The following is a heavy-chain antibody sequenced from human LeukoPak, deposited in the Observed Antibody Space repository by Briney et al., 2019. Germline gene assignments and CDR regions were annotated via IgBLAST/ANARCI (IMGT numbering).Heavy chain of an antibody. CDR2: ISSSSSYI. CDR1: GFTFSSYS. V-gene: IGHV3-21*01. CDR3: ARAQPSYRSSTSCYYYYYGMDV. Sequence: GGSLRLSCAASGFTFSSYSMNWVRQAPGKGLEWVSSISSSSSYIYYADSVKGRFTISRDNAKNSLYLQMNSLRAEDTAVYYCARAQPSYRSSTSCYYYYYGMDVWGQGTTVTVSS. D-gene: IGHD2-2*01. J-gene: IGHJ6*02.